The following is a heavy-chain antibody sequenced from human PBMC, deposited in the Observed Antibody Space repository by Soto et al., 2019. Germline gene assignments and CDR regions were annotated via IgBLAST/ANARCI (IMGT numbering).Heavy chain of an antibody. CDR3: ARTVTHWFDP. CDR1: GGSVSSGGYY. V-gene: IGHV4-31*03. D-gene: IGHD4-4*01. CDR2: IYYSGST. J-gene: IGHJ5*02. Sequence: TLSLPCTVSGGSVSSGGYYWSWIRQHPGKGREWIWYIYYSGSTYYNPSLKSRVTISLDTSKNQFSLKLSSVTAEDTAVYYCARTVTHWFDPWGQGTLVTVS.